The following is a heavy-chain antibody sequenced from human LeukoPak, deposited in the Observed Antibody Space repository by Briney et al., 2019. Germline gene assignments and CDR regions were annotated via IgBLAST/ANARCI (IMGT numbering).Heavy chain of an antibody. CDR2: IYTGGST. J-gene: IGHJ3*02. CDR3: ARDASRNAFDI. V-gene: IGHV3-53*01. Sequence: GGSLRLSCAASGFTVSSNYMSWVRQAPGKGLEWVSIIYTGGSTYYADSVKGRFTISRDNSKNTLYLQMNSLRAEDTAVYYCARDASRNAFDIWGQGTVVTVSS. CDR1: GFTVSSNY.